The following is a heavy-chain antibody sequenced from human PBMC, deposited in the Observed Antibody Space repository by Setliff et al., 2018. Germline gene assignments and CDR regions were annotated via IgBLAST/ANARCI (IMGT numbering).Heavy chain of an antibody. CDR3: AREGVDTRSSTDYRYYMDV. CDR1: GGTFSSYG. V-gene: IGHV1-69*05. D-gene: IGHD5-18*01. CDR2: TIPIFGST. J-gene: IGHJ6*03. Sequence: GASVKVSCKASGGTFSSYGISWVRQAPGQGLEWMGGTIPIFGSTNYAQKFQDRVTIITDESTSTAYMEQRSLRTEDTAVYYCAREGVDTRSSTDYRYYMDVWGKGTTVTVS.